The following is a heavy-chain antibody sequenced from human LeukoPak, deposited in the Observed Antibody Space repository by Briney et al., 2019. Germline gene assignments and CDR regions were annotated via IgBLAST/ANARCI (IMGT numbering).Heavy chain of an antibody. J-gene: IGHJ6*03. CDR1: GGSISSGDYY. D-gene: IGHD5-18*01. Sequence: SETLSLTCTVSGGSISSGDYYWSWIRQPPGKGLEWIGYIYYSGSTYYNPSLKSRVTISVDTSKNQFSLKLSSVTAADTAVYYCAREIRRWLPMVNYYYYYMDVWGKGTTVTVSS. CDR2: IYYSGST. V-gene: IGHV4-30-4*08. CDR3: AREIRRWLPMVNYYYYYMDV.